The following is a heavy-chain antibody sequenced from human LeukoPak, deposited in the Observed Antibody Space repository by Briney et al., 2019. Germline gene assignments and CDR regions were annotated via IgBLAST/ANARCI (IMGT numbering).Heavy chain of an antibody. D-gene: IGHD3-10*01. CDR1: EFTFMSYA. J-gene: IGHJ5*02. V-gene: IGHV3-23*01. CDR3: ARDLTDYYGSGDLNWFDP. CDR2: ITSSGDNT. Sequence: GGSLRLSCAASEFTFMSYAMNWVRQAPGKGLEWVSSITSSGDNTYYADSVKGRFTISRDNSKNTLYLLMNSLRAEDTAVYYCARDLTDYYGSGDLNWFDPWGQGTLVTVSS.